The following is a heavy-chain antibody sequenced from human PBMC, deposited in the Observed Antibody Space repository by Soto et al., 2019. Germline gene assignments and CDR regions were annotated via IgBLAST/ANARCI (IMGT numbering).Heavy chain of an antibody. Sequence: PGGSLRLSCAASGFTFSSYAMSWVRQAPGKGLEWVSAISGSGGSTYYADSVKGRFTIPRDNSENTLYLRMNSLRAEDTAVYYCAKGVYYDSSGPVDYWGQGTLVTVSS. J-gene: IGHJ4*02. D-gene: IGHD3-22*01. CDR2: ISGSGGST. CDR1: GFTFSSYA. V-gene: IGHV3-23*01. CDR3: AKGVYYDSSGPVDY.